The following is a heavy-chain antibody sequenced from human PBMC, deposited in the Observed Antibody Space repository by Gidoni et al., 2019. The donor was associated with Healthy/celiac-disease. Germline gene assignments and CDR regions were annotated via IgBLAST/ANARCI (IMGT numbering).Heavy chain of an antibody. CDR3: AKDGRATNAFDI. Sequence: QVQLVDSGGGVVQPGRSLRLSCAAFGFTFSSYGMHWVRQAPGKGLEWVAVISYDGSNKYYADSVKGRFTNSRDNSKNTLYLQMNSLRAEDTAVYYCAKDGRATNAFDIWGQGTMVTVSS. D-gene: IGHD1-26*01. V-gene: IGHV3-30*18. CDR2: ISYDGSNK. CDR1: GFTFSSYG. J-gene: IGHJ3*02.